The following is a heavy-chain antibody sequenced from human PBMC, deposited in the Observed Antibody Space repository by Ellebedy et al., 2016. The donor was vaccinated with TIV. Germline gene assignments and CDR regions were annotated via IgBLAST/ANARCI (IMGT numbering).Heavy chain of an antibody. J-gene: IGHJ4*02. V-gene: IGHV3-49*01. D-gene: IGHD3-16*02. CDR2: IRRKLYDATT. Sequence: GESLKISXTTSGFTFSDYAMSWFCQAPGKGLEWVGFIRRKLYDATTEYIASVEGRFNISRDDSKRMLYLQMDSLTTEDTAVYYCARERIVHYWGRGTLVTVSS. CDR3: ARERIVHY. CDR1: GFTFSDYA.